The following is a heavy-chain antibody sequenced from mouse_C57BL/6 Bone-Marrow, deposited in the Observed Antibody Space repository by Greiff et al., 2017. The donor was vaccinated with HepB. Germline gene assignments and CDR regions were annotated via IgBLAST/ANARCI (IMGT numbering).Heavy chain of an antibody. CDR3: ARRRGTAWFAY. Sequence: VQLQQSGAELVKPGASVKLSCKASGYTFTSYWMHWVKQRPGQGLEWIGMIHPNSGSTNYNEKFKSKATLTVDKSSSTAYMQLSSLTSEDSAVYYCARRRGTAWFAYWGQGTLVTVSA. CDR1: GYTFTSYW. V-gene: IGHV1-64*01. J-gene: IGHJ3*01. D-gene: IGHD3-3*01. CDR2: IHPNSGST.